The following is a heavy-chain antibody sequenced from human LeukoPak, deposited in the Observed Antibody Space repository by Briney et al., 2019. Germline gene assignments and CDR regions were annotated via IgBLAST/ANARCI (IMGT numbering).Heavy chain of an antibody. CDR3: AKVRTYQLLSRGWFDP. D-gene: IGHD2-2*01. Sequence: GGSLRLSCAASGFTFSSYAMSWVRQAPGKGLEWDSAISGSGGSTYYADSVKGRFTISRDNSKNTLYLQMNSLRAEDTAVYYCAKVRTYQLLSRGWFDPWGQGTLVTVSS. CDR1: GFTFSSYA. CDR2: ISGSGGST. V-gene: IGHV3-23*01. J-gene: IGHJ5*02.